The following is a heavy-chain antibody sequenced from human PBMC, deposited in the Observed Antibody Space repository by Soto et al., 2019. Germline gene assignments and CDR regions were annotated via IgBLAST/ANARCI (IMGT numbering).Heavy chain of an antibody. D-gene: IGHD1-26*01. Sequence: QVQLVQSGAEVKKPGASVKVSCKASGYTFTSYYMHWVRQAPGQGLEWMGIINPSGGSTSYAQKFQGKVTMTRETPTSTVYMELSSVRSEDTAVYYCASVRWEPATDAFDIWGQGTMVTVSS. J-gene: IGHJ3*02. V-gene: IGHV1-46*01. CDR1: GYTFTSYY. CDR3: ASVRWEPATDAFDI. CDR2: INPSGGST.